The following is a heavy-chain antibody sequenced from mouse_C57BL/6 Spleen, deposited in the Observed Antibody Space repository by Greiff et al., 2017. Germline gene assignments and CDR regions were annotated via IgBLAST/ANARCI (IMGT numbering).Heavy chain of an antibody. CDR3: AREGYDFEGAWCAY. CDR2: INPNNGGT. CDR1: GYTFTDYN. Sequence: VQLQQSGPELVKPGASVKMSCKASGYTFTDYNMHWVKQSHGKSLEWIGYINPNNGGTSYNQKFKGKATLTVNKSSSTAYMELRSLTSEDSAVYYCAREGYDFEGAWCAYGGQGTLVTVSA. J-gene: IGHJ3*01. V-gene: IGHV1-22*01. D-gene: IGHD2-4*01.